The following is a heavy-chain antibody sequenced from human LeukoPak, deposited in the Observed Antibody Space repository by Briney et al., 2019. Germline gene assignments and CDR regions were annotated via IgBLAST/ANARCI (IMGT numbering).Heavy chain of an antibody. Sequence: GGCLRLSCAASGFTVSSNYMSWVRQAPGKGLEWVSVIYSGGSTYYADSVKGRFTISRDNSKNTLYPQMNSLRAEDTAVYYCARGYIASAGIDYWGQGTLVTVSS. CDR2: IYSGGST. D-gene: IGHD6-13*01. V-gene: IGHV3-66*01. J-gene: IGHJ4*02. CDR3: ARGYIASAGIDY. CDR1: GFTVSSNY.